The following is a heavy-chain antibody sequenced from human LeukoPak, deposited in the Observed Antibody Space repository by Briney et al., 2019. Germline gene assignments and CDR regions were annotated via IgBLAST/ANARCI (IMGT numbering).Heavy chain of an antibody. CDR3: ARLYGGNRPHDY. Sequence: SETLSLTCTVSGGAIRSSSYYWGWIRQPPEKGLEWVGSIYYGGNNYYNPSLKSRVTISVDTSKSQFSLKLSSVTAADTAVYYCARLYGGNRPHDYWGQGTLVTVSS. CDR1: GGAIRSSSYY. D-gene: IGHD4/OR15-4a*01. V-gene: IGHV4-39*01. J-gene: IGHJ4*02. CDR2: IYYGGNN.